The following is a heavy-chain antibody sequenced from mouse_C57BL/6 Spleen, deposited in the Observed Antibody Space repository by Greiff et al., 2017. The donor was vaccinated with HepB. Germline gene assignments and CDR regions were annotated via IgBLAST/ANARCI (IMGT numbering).Heavy chain of an antibody. D-gene: IGHD1-1*01. Sequence: EVKLMESGGGLVKPGGSLKLSCAASGFTFSDYGMHWARQAPEKGLEWVAYISSGSSTIYYADTVKGRFTISRDNAKNTLFLQMTSLRSEDTAMYYCARFYGSTFAYWGQGTLVTVSA. CDR1: GFTFSDYG. CDR3: ARFYGSTFAY. J-gene: IGHJ3*01. CDR2: ISSGSSTI. V-gene: IGHV5-17*01.